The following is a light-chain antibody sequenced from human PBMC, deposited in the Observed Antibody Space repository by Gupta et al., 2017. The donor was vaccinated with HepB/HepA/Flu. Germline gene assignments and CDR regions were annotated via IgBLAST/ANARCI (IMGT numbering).Light chain of an antibody. J-gene: IGKJ3*01. CDR1: QSVNSY. Sequence: EIVLTQSPATLSLSPGERATLSCRASQSVNSYLAWYQQKPGQAPRLLIYDASTRATGIPARFSGSGSGTEFPPTISGLEPEDFAVYYGQQRSMFVTFGLGPKWISN. CDR2: DAS. V-gene: IGKV3-11*01. CDR3: QQRSMFVT.